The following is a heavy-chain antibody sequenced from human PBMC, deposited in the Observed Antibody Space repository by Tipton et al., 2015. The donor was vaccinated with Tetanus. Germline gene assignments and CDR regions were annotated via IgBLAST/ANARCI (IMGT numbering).Heavy chain of an antibody. Sequence: LRLSCTVSGGSISSGDYYWSWIRQPPGKGLEWIGYIYYSGSTYYNPSLKSRVTISVDTSKNQFSLKLSSVTAADTAVYYCARAVRGYPYWFDPWGQGTLVTVSS. D-gene: IGHD3-16*02. CDR3: ARAVRGYPYWFDP. CDR1: GGSISSGDYY. J-gene: IGHJ5*02. V-gene: IGHV4-30-4*01. CDR2: IYYSGST.